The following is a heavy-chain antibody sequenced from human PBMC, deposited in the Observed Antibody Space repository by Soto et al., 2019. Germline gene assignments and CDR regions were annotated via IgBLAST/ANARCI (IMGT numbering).Heavy chain of an antibody. J-gene: IGHJ6*02. CDR3: ARDLGGYGMDV. CDR2: IWYDGSNK. Sequence: QVQLVESRGGVVQPGRSLRLSCAASGFTFSSYGMHWVRQAPGKGLEWVAVIWYDGSNKYYADSVKGRFTISRDNSKNTLYLQMNSLRAEDTAVYYCARDLGGYGMDVWGQGTTVTVSS. D-gene: IGHD3-16*01. V-gene: IGHV3-33*01. CDR1: GFTFSSYG.